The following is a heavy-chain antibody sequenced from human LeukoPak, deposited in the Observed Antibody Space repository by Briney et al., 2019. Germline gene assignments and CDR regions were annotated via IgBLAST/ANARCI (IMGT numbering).Heavy chain of an antibody. Sequence: ASVKVSCKASGYTFTGYYMHWVRQAPGQGLEWMGWINPNSGGTNYAQKFQGRVTMTRDTSISTAYMELSRLGSDDTAVYYCARGSAYSGYDSGDYWGQGTLVTVSS. CDR2: INPNSGGT. J-gene: IGHJ4*02. CDR3: ARGSAYSGYDSGDY. CDR1: GYTFTGYY. V-gene: IGHV1-2*02. D-gene: IGHD5-12*01.